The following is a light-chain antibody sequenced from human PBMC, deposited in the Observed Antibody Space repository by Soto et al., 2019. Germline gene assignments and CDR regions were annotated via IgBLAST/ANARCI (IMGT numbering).Light chain of an antibody. Sequence: EIVLTQSPATLSLSPGERATLSCRASQSVSSYLAWYQQKPGQAPRLLIYDASNRATGIPARFSGSGSGTDFTLTISSLQPDDFATYYCQHYKSYSLTFGGGTKVEIK. J-gene: IGKJ4*01. CDR3: QHYKSYSLT. CDR1: QSVSSY. V-gene: IGKV3-11*01. CDR2: DAS.